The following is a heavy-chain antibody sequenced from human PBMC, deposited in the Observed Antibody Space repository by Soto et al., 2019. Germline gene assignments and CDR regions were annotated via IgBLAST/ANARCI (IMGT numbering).Heavy chain of an antibody. V-gene: IGHV1-3*01. D-gene: IGHD2-15*01. Sequence: GASVKVSCKASGYTFTSYAMHWLRQAPGQRLEWMGWINAGNGNTKYSQKFQGRVTITRDTSASTAYMELSSLRSEDTAVYYCDRVGKDMQATYYFHYWGQATL. CDR1: GYTFTSYA. J-gene: IGHJ4*02. CDR2: INAGNGNT. CDR3: DRVGKDMQATYYFHY.